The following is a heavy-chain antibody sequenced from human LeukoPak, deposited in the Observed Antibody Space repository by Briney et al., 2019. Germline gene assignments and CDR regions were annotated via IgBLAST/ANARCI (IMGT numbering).Heavy chain of an antibody. Sequence: PGRSLRLSCAASGFTFDDYAMHWVRQAPGKGLEWVSGISWNSGSIGYADSVKGRFTISRDNAKNSLYLQMNSLRAEDTALYYCAKVSSGWYWLDAFNIWGQGTMVTVSS. J-gene: IGHJ3*02. V-gene: IGHV3-9*01. CDR1: GFTFDDYA. CDR2: ISWNSGSI. D-gene: IGHD6-19*01. CDR3: AKVSSGWYWLDAFNI.